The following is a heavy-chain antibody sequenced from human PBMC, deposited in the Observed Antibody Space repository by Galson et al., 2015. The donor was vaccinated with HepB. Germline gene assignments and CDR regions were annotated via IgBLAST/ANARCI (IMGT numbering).Heavy chain of an antibody. CDR1: GLIFDNYP. V-gene: IGHV3-23*01. J-gene: IGHJ4*02. Sequence: LRLSCAASGLIFDNYPLNWVRQAPGKGLEWISAISGSGGSTNYADSVKGRFTISRDNSKNTLFLQMNSLRVNDTAVYYCATFESPGYWGQGTLVTVSS. CDR3: ATFESPGY. CDR2: ISGSGGST.